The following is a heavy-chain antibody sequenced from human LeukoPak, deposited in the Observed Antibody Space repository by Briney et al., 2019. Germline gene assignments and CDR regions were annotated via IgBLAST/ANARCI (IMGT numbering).Heavy chain of an antibody. V-gene: IGHV3-30*02. D-gene: IGHD3-22*01. Sequence: PGGSLRLSCAASGFTFSSYGMHWVRQAPGKGLEWVAFIRYDGSNKYYADSVKGRFTISRDNSKNTLYLQMNSLRAEDTAVYYCAKDYSVVVSLDAFDFWGQGTMVTVSS. CDR1: GFTFSSYG. CDR3: AKDYSVVVSLDAFDF. CDR2: IRYDGSNK. J-gene: IGHJ3*01.